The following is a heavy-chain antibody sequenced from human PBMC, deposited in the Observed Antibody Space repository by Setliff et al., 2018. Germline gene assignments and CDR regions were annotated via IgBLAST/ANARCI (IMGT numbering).Heavy chain of an antibody. V-gene: IGHV1-69*13. CDR2: IIPIFGTA. CDR1: GGTFSSYA. D-gene: IGHD3-3*01. Sequence: SVKVSCKASGGTFSSYAISWVRQAPGQGLEWMGGIIPIFGTANYAQKFQGRVTITADESTSTAYMELSSLRSEDTAVYYCARRGLGYDFWSGYYTMYYFDYWGQGTLVTVSS. CDR3: ARRGLGYDFWSGYYTMYYFDY. J-gene: IGHJ4*02.